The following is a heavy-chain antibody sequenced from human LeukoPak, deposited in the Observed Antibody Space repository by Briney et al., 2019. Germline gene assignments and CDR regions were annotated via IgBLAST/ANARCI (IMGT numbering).Heavy chain of an antibody. CDR3: ATEPGIAVAGTRYFDY. J-gene: IGHJ4*02. V-gene: IGHV1-24*01. Sequence: ASVKVSCKVSGYTRTELSMHWVRQAPGKGLEWMGGFDPEDGETIYAQKFQGRVTMTEDTSTDTAYMELSSLRSEDTAVYYCATEPGIAVAGTRYFDYWGQGTLVTVSS. D-gene: IGHD6-19*01. CDR2: FDPEDGET. CDR1: GYTRTELS.